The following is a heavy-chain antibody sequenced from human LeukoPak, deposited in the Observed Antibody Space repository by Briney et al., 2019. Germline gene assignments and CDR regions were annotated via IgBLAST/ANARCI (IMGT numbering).Heavy chain of an antibody. CDR3: ARDSAGANWFDP. CDR1: GGSISSYY. J-gene: IGHJ5*02. Sequence: SETLSLTCTVSGGSISSYYWSWLRQPPGKGLEWIGYIYYSGSTNYNPSLKSRVTISVDTSKNQFSLMLSSVTAADTAVYYCARDSAGANWFDPWGQGTLVTVSS. CDR2: IYYSGST. V-gene: IGHV4-59*01. D-gene: IGHD6-19*01.